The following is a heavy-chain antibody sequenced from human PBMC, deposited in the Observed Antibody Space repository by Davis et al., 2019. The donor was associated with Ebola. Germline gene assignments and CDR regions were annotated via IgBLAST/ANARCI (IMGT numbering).Heavy chain of an antibody. CDR2: IYPGDSDT. Sequence: GGSLRLSCKGSGYSFTSYWIGWVRQMPGKGLEWMGIIYPGDSDTKYSPSFQGQVTISADKSISTAYLQVSSLKASDTAINYCARRWGRGSYYGDAFDIWGQGTMVTVSS. CDR3: ARRWGRGSYYGDAFDI. D-gene: IGHD1-26*01. J-gene: IGHJ3*02. CDR1: GYSFTSYW. V-gene: IGHV5-51*01.